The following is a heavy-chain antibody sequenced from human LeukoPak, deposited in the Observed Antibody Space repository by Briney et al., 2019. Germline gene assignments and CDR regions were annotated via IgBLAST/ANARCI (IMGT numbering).Heavy chain of an antibody. CDR1: KFNFA. D-gene: IGHD6-6*01. CDR2: ISGSGGST. V-gene: IGHV3-23*02. J-gene: IGHJ4*02. Sequence: GGSLRLSCVASKFNFAMSWVRQTAGKGLEWVSAISGSGGSTFYRDSVKGRFTISRDNSKNTLYLQMNSLRVEDTALYYCAKGHFASSSFFDYWGPGTLVTVSS. CDR3: AKGHFASSSFFDY.